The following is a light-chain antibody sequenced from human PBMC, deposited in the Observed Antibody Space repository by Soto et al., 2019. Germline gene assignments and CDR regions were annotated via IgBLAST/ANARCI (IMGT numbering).Light chain of an antibody. Sequence: QSVLTQPPSASGTPGQRVTISCSGSSSNIGSNTVNWYQQLPGTAPKLLIYSNNLRPSGVPDRFPGSKSGTSASLAISGLQSEGEADYFCSAWDDSLNGYVFGTGTKVTVL. CDR1: SSNIGSNT. CDR2: SNN. CDR3: SAWDDSLNGYV. J-gene: IGLJ1*01. V-gene: IGLV1-44*01.